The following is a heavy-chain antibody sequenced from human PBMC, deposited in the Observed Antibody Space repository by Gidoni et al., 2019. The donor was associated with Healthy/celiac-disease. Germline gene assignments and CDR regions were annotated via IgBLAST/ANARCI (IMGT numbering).Heavy chain of an antibody. Sequence: QVQLQESGPGLVKPSGTLSLTCAVSGGSISSSNWWSWVRQPPGKGLEWIGEIYHSGSTNYNPSLKSRVTISVDKSKNQFSLKLSSVTAADTAVYYCASSPDYYDSSGYLLAPLAPRQFDPWGQGTLVTVSS. V-gene: IGHV4-4*02. CDR2: IYHSGST. CDR3: ASSPDYYDSSGYLLAPLAPRQFDP. D-gene: IGHD3-22*01. CDR1: GGSISSSNW. J-gene: IGHJ5*02.